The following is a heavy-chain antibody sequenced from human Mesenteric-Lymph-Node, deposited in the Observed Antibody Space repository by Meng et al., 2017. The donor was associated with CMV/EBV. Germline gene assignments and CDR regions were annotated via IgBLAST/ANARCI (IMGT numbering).Heavy chain of an antibody. Sequence: ASVKVSCKTSGYTFTGYYIHWVRQAPGQGLEWLGWINPYTDDAKYAQKFQGRVTITRDTSISTAYVELNSLTSDDTAMYYCARAPLVVPASMRIYPLDYWGHGTLVTAPQ. CDR3: ARAPLVVPASMRIYPLDY. J-gene: IGHJ4*01. CDR2: INPYTDDA. V-gene: IGHV1-2*02. D-gene: IGHD2-2*01. CDR1: GYTFTGYY.